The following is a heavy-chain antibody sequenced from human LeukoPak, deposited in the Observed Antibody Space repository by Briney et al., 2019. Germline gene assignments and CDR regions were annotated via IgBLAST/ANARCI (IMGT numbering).Heavy chain of an antibody. CDR1: GGTFSSYA. D-gene: IGHD2-15*01. CDR2: IIPILGIA. Sequence: ASVTVSFKASGGTFSSYAISWVRQAHGQGLEWMGRIIPILGIANYAQKFQGRVTITADKSTSTAYMELSSVRSEDTAVYYCARDLVGGGVVATDFDYWGQGTLVTVSS. CDR3: ARDLVGGGVVATDFDY. J-gene: IGHJ4*02. V-gene: IGHV1-69*04.